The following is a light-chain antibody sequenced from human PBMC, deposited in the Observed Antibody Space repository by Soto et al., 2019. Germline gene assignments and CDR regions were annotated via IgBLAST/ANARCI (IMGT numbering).Light chain of an antibody. Sequence: EIVLTQSPGTVSLSPGERATLSCRASQSVGSRRLAWYQQKPGRAPRVLIYGGSNRATGIPDRFSGSGSGTDFTLTISRLEPEDFAVYYCQQYYSYRTFGQGTKVEMK. CDR3: QQYYSYRT. J-gene: IGKJ1*01. V-gene: IGKV3-20*01. CDR1: QSVGSRR. CDR2: GGS.